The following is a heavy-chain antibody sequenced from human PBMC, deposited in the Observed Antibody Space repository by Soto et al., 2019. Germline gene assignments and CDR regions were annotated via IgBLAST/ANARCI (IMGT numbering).Heavy chain of an antibody. J-gene: IGHJ6*02. Sequence: QVHLVQSGAEVKKPGASVTVSCKASGYTFTNYDINWVRQAPGQGLEWMGWISTYTGNTNYAQKLQGRVTMTTDTSTSKAYMELRSLRSDATAVYYCARGYYYGSGRPTPGGMDVWGQGTTVTVSS. V-gene: IGHV1-18*01. CDR3: ARGYYYGSGRPTPGGMDV. CDR1: GYTFTNYD. CDR2: ISTYTGNT. D-gene: IGHD3-10*01.